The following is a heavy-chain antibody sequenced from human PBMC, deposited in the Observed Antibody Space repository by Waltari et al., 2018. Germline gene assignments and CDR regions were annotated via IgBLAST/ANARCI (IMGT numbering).Heavy chain of an antibody. CDR1: GFTFSSYA. CDR2: ISYDGSNK. J-gene: IGHJ4*02. V-gene: IGHV3-30-3*01. CDR3: ARDLGVSHTGLDY. Sequence: QVQLVESGGGVVQPGRSLRLSCAASGFTFSSYAMHWVRQAPGKGLEWVAVISYDGSNKYYAEYVKGRFTISRDNSKNTLYLQMNSLRAEDTAVYYCARDLGVSHTGLDYWGQGTLVTVSS. D-gene: IGHD2-8*02.